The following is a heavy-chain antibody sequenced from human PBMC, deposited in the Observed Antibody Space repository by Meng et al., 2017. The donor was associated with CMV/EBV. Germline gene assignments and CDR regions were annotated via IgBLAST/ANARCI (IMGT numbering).Heavy chain of an antibody. D-gene: IGHD5-12*01. CDR3: AKVRHAGYSGYDIFF. Sequence: GESLKISCAASGFTFSSYGMHWVRQAPGKGLEWVAFIRYDGSNKYYADSVKGRFTISRDNSKNTLYLQMNSLRAEDTAVYYCAKVRHAGYSGYDIFFWGQGTLVTVPQ. J-gene: IGHJ4*02. V-gene: IGHV3-30*02. CDR2: IRYDGSNK. CDR1: GFTFSSYG.